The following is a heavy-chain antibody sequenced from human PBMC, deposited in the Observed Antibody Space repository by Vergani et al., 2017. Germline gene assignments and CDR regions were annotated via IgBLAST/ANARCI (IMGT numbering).Heavy chain of an antibody. Sequence: QVQLQESGPGLVKPSQTLSLTCTVSGGSISSGSYYWSWIRQPAGKGLEWIGRIYTSGSTNYNPSLKSRVTISVDTSKNQFSLKLSSVTAADTAVYFCAREQLAHYYYYMDVWGKGTTVTVSS. CDR1: GGSISSGSYY. J-gene: IGHJ6*03. CDR2: IYTSGST. D-gene: IGHD6-6*01. V-gene: IGHV4-61*02. CDR3: AREQLAHYYYYMDV.